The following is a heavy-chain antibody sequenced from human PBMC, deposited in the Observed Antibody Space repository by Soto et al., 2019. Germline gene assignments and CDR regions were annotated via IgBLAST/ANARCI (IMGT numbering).Heavy chain of an antibody. CDR2: IIPIFGTA. D-gene: IGHD2-2*01. V-gene: IGHV1-69*13. J-gene: IGHJ5*02. CDR3: ARSVVPAAKYNWFDP. Sequence: ASVKVSCKASGGTFSSYAISWVRQAPGQGLEWMGGIIPIFGTANYAQKCQGRVTITADESTSTAYMELSSLRSEDTAVYYCARSVVPAAKYNWFDPWGQGTLVTVSS. CDR1: GGTFSSYA.